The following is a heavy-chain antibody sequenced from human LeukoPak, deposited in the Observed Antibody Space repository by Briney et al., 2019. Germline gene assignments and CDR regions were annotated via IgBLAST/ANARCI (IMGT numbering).Heavy chain of an antibody. V-gene: IGHV1-8*01. CDR3: ARGLIAARPDDDY. CDR1: GYTFTSYD. Sequence: ASVKVSCXASGYTFTSYDINWVRLATGQGLEWMGWMNPNSGNTGYAQKFQGRVTMTRNTSISTAYMELSSLRSEDTAVYYCARGLIAARPDDDYWGQGTLVTVSS. D-gene: IGHD6-6*01. J-gene: IGHJ4*02. CDR2: MNPNSGNT.